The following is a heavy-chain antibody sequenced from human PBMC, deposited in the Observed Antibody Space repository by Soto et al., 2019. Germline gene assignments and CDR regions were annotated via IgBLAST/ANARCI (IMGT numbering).Heavy chain of an antibody. V-gene: IGHV2-26*01. CDR3: ARRHLAVAVSPWFDP. CDR2: IDSSGEK. J-gene: IGHJ5*02. D-gene: IGHD6-19*01. CDR1: GLSITDSEMG. Sequence: QVTLKESGPVLVKPTEPLTLRCTVSGLSITDSEMGVSWIRQPPGQPLEWLAHIDSSGEKSYRTFLKSRLAISKDTSKSQIVPTMTNMDPADTATYYCARRHLAVAVSPWFDPWGQGIPVTVSS.